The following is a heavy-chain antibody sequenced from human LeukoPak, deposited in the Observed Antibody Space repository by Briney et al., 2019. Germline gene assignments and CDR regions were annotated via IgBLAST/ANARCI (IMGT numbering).Heavy chain of an antibody. Sequence: ASVNVSCKASGYTFTDYYMHWVRQAPGQGLEWMGWINPNSGGTNYAQKFQGRVTMTRDTSISTAYMELSRLRSEDTAVYYCARDLDGAAAGSVPMDVWGKGTTVTVSS. CDR1: GYTFTDYY. D-gene: IGHD6-13*01. CDR2: INPNSGGT. CDR3: ARDLDGAAAGSVPMDV. J-gene: IGHJ6*03. V-gene: IGHV1-2*02.